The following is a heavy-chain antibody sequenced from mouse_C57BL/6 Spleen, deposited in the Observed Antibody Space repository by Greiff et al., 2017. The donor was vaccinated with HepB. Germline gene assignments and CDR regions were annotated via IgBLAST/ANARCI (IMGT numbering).Heavy chain of an antibody. J-gene: IGHJ2*01. D-gene: IGHD1-1*01. CDR1: GYTFTTYP. Sequence: LVESGAELVKPGASVKMSCKASGYTFTTYPIEWMKQNHGKSLEWIGHFHPYNDDTKYNEKFKGKATLTVEKSSSTVYFELSRLTSDDSAVYYGARRGYYGSSYSYYFDYWGQGTTLTVSS. V-gene: IGHV1-47*01. CDR2: FHPYNDDT. CDR3: ARRGYYGSSYSYYFDY.